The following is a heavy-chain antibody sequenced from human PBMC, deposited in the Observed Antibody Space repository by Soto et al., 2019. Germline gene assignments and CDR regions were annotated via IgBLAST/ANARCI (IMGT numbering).Heavy chain of an antibody. D-gene: IGHD2-8*01. J-gene: IGHJ6*02. CDR2: INPKSGGT. CDR3: ARGDSTDCSNGVCSFFYNHDMDV. Sequence: ASVKVSCKPSGYSFTDYHIHWVRQAPRQGLECLGRINPKSGGTSTAQKFQGWVTMTTDTSISTASMELTRLTSDDTAIYYCARGDSTDCSNGVCSFFYNHDMDVWGQGTTVTVSS. CDR1: GYSFTDYH. V-gene: IGHV1-2*04.